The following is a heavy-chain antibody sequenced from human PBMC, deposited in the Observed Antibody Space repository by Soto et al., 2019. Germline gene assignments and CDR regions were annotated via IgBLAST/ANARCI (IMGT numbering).Heavy chain of an antibody. CDR1: GFTFSAFA. V-gene: IGHV3-30-3*01. CDR2: ILSDGSNE. Sequence: QVQLVESGGGVVQPGTSLRLSCAGSGFTFSAFAMHWVRQAPGKGLGWVALILSDGSNEAYADSVRGRFTISRDNSKNTLYRQMNSLGVEDTAVYYCARAMPGMDVWGQWTTVTVSS. D-gene: IGHD2-2*01. J-gene: IGHJ6*02. CDR3: ARAMPGMDV.